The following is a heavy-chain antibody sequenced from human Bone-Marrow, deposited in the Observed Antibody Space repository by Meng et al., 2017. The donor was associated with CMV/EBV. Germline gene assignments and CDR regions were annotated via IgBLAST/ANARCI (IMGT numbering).Heavy chain of an antibody. V-gene: IGHV1-2*02. CDR1: GYTFTGYY. Sequence: ASVKVSCKASGYTFTGYYMHWVRQAPGQGLEWMGWINPNSGGTNYAQKFQGRVTMTRDTSISTAYMELSRLRSDDTAVYYCAGDRDEDGYDYYYYYGMDVWGQGTTVTVSS. J-gene: IGHJ6*02. CDR3: AGDRDEDGYDYYYYYGMDV. CDR2: INPNSGGT. D-gene: IGHD5-18*01.